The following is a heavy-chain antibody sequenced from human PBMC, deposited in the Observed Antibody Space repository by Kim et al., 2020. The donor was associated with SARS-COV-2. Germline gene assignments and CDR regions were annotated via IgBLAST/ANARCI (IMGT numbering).Heavy chain of an antibody. CDR1: GFTFSSYW. CDR2: IKQDGSEK. J-gene: IGHJ4*02. D-gene: IGHD6-13*01. CDR3: ARDFTERRPPGIAAAGTWDYFDY. V-gene: IGHV3-7*03. Sequence: GGSLRLSCAASGFTFSSYWMSWVRQAPGKGLEWVANIKQDGSEKYYVDSVKGRFTISRDNAKNSLYLQMNSLRAEDTAVYYCARDFTERRPPGIAAAGTWDYFDYWGQGTLVTVSS.